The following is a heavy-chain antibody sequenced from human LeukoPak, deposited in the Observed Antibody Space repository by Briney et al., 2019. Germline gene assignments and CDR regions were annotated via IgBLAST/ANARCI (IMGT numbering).Heavy chain of an antibody. CDR1: GFTFSSYE. Sequence: GGSLRLSCAASGFTFSSYEMNWVRQAPGKGLEWVSYISSSGSTIYYADSVKGRFTISRDNSKNSLYLQMNSLRTEDTALYYCAKEHSGYELAVWGQGTLVTVSS. CDR2: ISSSGSTI. CDR3: AKEHSGYELAV. V-gene: IGHV3-48*03. J-gene: IGHJ4*02. D-gene: IGHD5-12*01.